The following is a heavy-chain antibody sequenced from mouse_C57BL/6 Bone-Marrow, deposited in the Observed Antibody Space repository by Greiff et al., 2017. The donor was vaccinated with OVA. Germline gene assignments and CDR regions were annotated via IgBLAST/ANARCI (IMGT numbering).Heavy chain of an antibody. J-gene: IGHJ3*01. CDR1: GYTFTSYW. V-gene: IGHV1-74*01. CDR2: IHPSDSDT. CDR3: AISLFITTVEAWFAY. D-gene: IGHD1-1*01. Sequence: VQLQQSGAELVKPGASVKVSCKASGYTFTSYWMHWVKQRPGQGLEWIGRIHPSDSDTNYNQKFKGKATLTVDKSYSTAYMQLSSLTSDDSAVYYCAISLFITTVEAWFAYWGQGTLVTVSA.